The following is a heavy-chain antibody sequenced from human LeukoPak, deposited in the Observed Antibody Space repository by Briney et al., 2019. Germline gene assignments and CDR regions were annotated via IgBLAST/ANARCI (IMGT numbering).Heavy chain of an antibody. D-gene: IGHD1-1*01. J-gene: IGHJ4*02. V-gene: IGHV4-4*09. CDR3: ARHAPTGTPTIFDY. CDR1: GASINTYY. Sequence: PSETLSLTCTVSGASINTYYWSWIRQPPGKGLEWSGYIYTSGDTNYNPSLKSRVTISGDTSKNQFSLKLTSVTAADTAFYYCARHAPTGTPTIFDYWGQGTLVTVSS. CDR2: IYTSGDT.